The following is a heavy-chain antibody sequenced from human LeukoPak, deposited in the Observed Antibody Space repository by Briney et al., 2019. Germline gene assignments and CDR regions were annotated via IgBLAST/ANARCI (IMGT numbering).Heavy chain of an antibody. J-gene: IGHJ4*02. V-gene: IGHV4-30-2*01. CDR3: ARFSFSAVTVTTPGAFDY. CDR1: GGSISSGGYS. Sequence: SETLSLTCAVSGGSISSGGYSWSWIRQPPGKGLEWIGYIYHSGSTYYNPSLKSRVTISVDRSKNQFSLKLSSVTAADTAVYYCARFSFSAVTVTTPGAFDYWGQGTLVTVSS. D-gene: IGHD4-17*01. CDR2: IYHSGST.